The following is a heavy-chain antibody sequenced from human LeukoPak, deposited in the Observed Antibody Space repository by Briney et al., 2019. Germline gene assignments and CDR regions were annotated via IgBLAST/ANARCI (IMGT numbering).Heavy chain of an antibody. D-gene: IGHD4-17*01. J-gene: IGHJ4*02. CDR1: GFTFSNDW. V-gene: IGHV3-74*01. CDR2: LYSEGGRT. CDR3: ARETGSAVGSTDFDY. Sequence: GGSLRLSCVASGFTFSNDWMHWVRQAPGKGLVWVSRLYSEGGRTYYADPVKGRFTISRDNAKNTLYLQMNSLRVEDTAVYYCARETGSAVGSTDFDYWGQGTLVTVSS.